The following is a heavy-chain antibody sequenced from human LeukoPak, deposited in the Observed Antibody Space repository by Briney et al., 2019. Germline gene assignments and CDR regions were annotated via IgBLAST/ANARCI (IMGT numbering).Heavy chain of an antibody. V-gene: IGHV3-21*01. CDR2: ISSSSSYI. CDR1: GFTFSSYG. J-gene: IGHJ4*02. D-gene: IGHD3-22*01. Sequence: GGSLRLSCAGSGFTFSSYGMSWVRQAPGKGLEWVSSISSSSSYIYYADSVKGRFTISRDNAKNSLYLQINSLRAEDTAVYYCARSHGSGYYVWYFDYWGQGTLVTVSS. CDR3: ARSHGSGYYVWYFDY.